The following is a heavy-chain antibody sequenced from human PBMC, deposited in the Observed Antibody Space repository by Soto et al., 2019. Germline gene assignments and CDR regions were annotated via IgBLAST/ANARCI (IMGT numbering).Heavy chain of an antibody. Sequence: GGSLRLSSGASGFTFSSYGMHWLRQAPGKGLEWVAVIWYDGSNKYYADSVKGRFTISRDNSKNTLYLQMNSLRAEDTAVYYCARAEQLVRDAFDIWGQGTMVTVSS. J-gene: IGHJ3*02. CDR3: ARAEQLVRDAFDI. V-gene: IGHV3-33*01. D-gene: IGHD6-6*01. CDR2: IWYDGSNK. CDR1: GFTFSSYG.